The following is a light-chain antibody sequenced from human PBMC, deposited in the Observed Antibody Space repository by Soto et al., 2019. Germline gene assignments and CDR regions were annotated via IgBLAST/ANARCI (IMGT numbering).Light chain of an antibody. J-gene: IGKJ4*01. Sequence: ENVLTQSPGTLSLSPGERATLSCRASQTLINNYLAWYQQKPGQSPRLLVYGTSTSATGIPDRFSGSGSGTDFTLSINRLEPEDFGLYYCQQYGSSPLTFGGGTKVEIK. CDR2: GTS. V-gene: IGKV3-20*01. CDR1: QTLINNY. CDR3: QQYGSSPLT.